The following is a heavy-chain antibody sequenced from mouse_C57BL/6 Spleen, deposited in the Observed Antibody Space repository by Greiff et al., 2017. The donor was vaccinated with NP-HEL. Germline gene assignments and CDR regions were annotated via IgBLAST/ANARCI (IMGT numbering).Heavy chain of an antibody. CDR3: AELTGTYNYFDY. Sequence: VQLQQSGAELARPGASVKMSCKASGYTFTSYTMHWVKQRPGQGLEWIGYINPSSGYTKYNQKFKDKATLTADKSSSTAYMQLRSLTSEDSAVYYCAELTGTYNYFDYWGQGTTLTVSS. D-gene: IGHD4-1*01. V-gene: IGHV1-4*01. CDR2: INPSSGYT. J-gene: IGHJ2*01. CDR1: GYTFTSYT.